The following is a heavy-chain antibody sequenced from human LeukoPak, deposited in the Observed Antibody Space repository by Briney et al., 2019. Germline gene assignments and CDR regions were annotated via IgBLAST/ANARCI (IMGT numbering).Heavy chain of an antibody. D-gene: IGHD6-6*01. V-gene: IGHV4-59*12. CDR2: IFYSGSS. J-gene: IGHJ4*02. CDR1: GASISSYY. Sequence: SETLSLTCTVSGASISSYYWSWIRQPPGKGLEWIGYIFYSGSSNYNPSLKSRVTISVDTSKNQFSLQLSSVTAADTAVYYCALESYSSSSGRVDYWGQGTLVTVSS. CDR3: ALESYSSSSGRVDY.